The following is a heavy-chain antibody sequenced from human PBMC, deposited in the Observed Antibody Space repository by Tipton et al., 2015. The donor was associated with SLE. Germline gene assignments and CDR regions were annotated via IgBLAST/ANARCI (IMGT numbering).Heavy chain of an antibody. V-gene: IGHV4-34*01. CDR2: INHSGST. J-gene: IGHJ4*02. CDR1: GGSFSGYY. D-gene: IGHD1-26*01. Sequence: TLSLTCAVYGGSFSGYYWSWIRQPPGKGLEWIGEINHSGSTNYNPSLKSRVTISVDTSKNQFSLTLSSVTAADTALYYCARRIVGAGTLDYWGQGTLVTVSS. CDR3: ARRIVGAGTLDY.